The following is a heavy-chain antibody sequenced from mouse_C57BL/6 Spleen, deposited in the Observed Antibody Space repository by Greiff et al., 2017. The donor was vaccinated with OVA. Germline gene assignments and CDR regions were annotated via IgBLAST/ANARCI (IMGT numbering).Heavy chain of an antibody. D-gene: IGHD2-4*01. CDR3: ARGLYDYDDGFAY. CDR2: IYPGSGST. J-gene: IGHJ3*01. CDR1: GYTFTSYW. V-gene: IGHV1-55*01. Sequence: QVQLQQSGAELVKPGASVKMSCKASGYTFTSYWITWVKQRPGQGLEWIGDIYPGSGSTNYNEKFKSKATLTVDTSSSTAYMQLSSLTSEDSAVYYCARGLYDYDDGFAYWGQGTLVTVSA.